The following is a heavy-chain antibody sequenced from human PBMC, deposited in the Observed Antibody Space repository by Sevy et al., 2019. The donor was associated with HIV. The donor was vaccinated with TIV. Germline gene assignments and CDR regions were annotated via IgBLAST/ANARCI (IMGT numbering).Heavy chain of an antibody. CDR2: IYPGDSDT. V-gene: IGHV5-51*01. J-gene: IGHJ4*02. CDR1: GYSFTSYW. CDR3: ARTYYYDSSGYYFDY. D-gene: IGHD3-22*01. Sequence: GESLKISCKGSGYSFTSYWIGWVRQMPGKGLEWMGIIYPGDSDTRYSPSFQGQVTISADKSISTAYLTWSSRTASDTAMYYCARTYYYDSSGYYFDYWGQGTLVTVSS.